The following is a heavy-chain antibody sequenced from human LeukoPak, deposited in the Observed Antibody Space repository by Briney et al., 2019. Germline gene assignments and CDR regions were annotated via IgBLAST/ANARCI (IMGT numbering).Heavy chain of an antibody. CDR2: ISSSSSYI. Sequence: GGSLRLSCAASGFTFSSYSMNWVRQAPGKGLEWVSSISSSSSYIYYADSVKGRFTISRGNAKNSLYLQMNSLRAEDTAVYYCARGVAGTANRFDPWGQGTLVTVSS. CDR3: ARGVAGTANRFDP. J-gene: IGHJ5*02. D-gene: IGHD6-19*01. V-gene: IGHV3-21*01. CDR1: GFTFSSYS.